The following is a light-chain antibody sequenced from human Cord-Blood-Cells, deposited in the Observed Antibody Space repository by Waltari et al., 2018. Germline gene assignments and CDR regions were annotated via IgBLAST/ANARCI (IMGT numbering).Light chain of an antibody. CDR1: QSLLHSNGYNY. CDR3: MQALQTPPYT. J-gene: IGKJ2*01. V-gene: IGKV2-28*01. Sequence: DIVMTQSPLSLPVTPGEPASTPCRSSQSLLHSNGYNYLDWYLQKPGQSPQLLIYLGSNRVSGVPDRFSGSGSGTDFTLKISRVEAEDVGVYYCMQALQTPPYTFGQGTKLEIK. CDR2: LGS.